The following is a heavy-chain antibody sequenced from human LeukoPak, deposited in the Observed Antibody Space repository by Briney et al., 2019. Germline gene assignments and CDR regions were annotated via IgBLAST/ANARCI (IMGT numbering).Heavy chain of an antibody. CDR2: ITVSGGST. CDR3: AKDLKGFES. Sequence: PGGSLRLSCAASGFTFDDYGTSWVRQAPGKGLEWVSGITVSGGSTYYADSVKGRFTISRDISENTLYLQMDSLRAEDTAVYYCAKDLKGFESWGQGTLVTVSS. CDR1: GFTFDDYG. V-gene: IGHV3-23*01. D-gene: IGHD3-9*01. J-gene: IGHJ5*01.